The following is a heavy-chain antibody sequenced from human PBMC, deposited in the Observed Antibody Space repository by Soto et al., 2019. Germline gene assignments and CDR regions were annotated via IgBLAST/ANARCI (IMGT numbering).Heavy chain of an antibody. CDR2: ISYDGSNK. CDR3: ARDLAYYYDSSGYYPFDY. J-gene: IGHJ4*02. CDR1: GFTFSSYA. D-gene: IGHD3-22*01. V-gene: IGHV3-30-3*01. Sequence: QVQLVESGGGVVQPGRSLRLSCAASGFTFSSYAIHWVRQAPGKGLEWVAVISYDGSNKYYADSVKGRFTISRDNSKNTLYLQMNSLRAEDPAVYSCARDLAYYYDSSGYYPFDYWGQGTLVTVSS.